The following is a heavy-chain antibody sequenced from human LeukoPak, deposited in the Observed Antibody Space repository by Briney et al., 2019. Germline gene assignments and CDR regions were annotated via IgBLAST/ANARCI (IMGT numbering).Heavy chain of an antibody. Sequence: KPSETLSLTCIVSGGSISSSIYYWAWVRQPPGKGLEWIAYVYYSRSTNYRPSLKSRVTISVDTSKNQCSLKLSSVTAADTAVYYCVRSNYYGSGEIDSWGQGTLVTVSS. CDR2: VYYSRST. CDR1: GGSISSSIYY. D-gene: IGHD3-10*01. V-gene: IGHV4-61*05. J-gene: IGHJ4*02. CDR3: VRSNYYGSGEIDS.